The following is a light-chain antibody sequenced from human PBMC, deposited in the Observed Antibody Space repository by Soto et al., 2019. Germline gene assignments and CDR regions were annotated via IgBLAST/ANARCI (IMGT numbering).Light chain of an antibody. CDR3: KQYQNLWT. J-gene: IGKJ1*01. Sequence: IQMTQSPATLSVSPVERATLSFRASQTIYSNVAWYQQRPGQAPRLLIYRASARATGIPARFSGSGSGTEFTLTIGSLQSEDSAVYYCKQYQNLWTFGQGTKVDIK. CDR2: RAS. CDR1: QTIYSN. V-gene: IGKV3-15*01.